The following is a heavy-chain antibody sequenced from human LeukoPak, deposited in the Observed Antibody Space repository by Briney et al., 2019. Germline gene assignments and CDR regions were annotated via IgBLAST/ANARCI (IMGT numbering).Heavy chain of an antibody. V-gene: IGHV4-4*07. CDR3: ARDRVDRYFDF. CDR2: IFSSGTT. CDR1: GASINTYY. D-gene: IGHD2-15*01. J-gene: IGHJ4*02. Sequence: SETLSLTCTVSGASINTYYWSWIRQPAGQGLEWIGRIFSSGTTNYNPSLKGRVTMSVDTSKNQFSLKLTSVTAADTALYYCARDRVDRYFDFWGQGILVTVSS.